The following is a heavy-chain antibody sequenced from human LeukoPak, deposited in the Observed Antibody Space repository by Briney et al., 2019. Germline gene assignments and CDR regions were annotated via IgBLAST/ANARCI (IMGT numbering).Heavy chain of an antibody. J-gene: IGHJ6*03. D-gene: IGHD4-11*01. V-gene: IGHV4-30-2*01. Sequence: PSQTLSLTCTVSGGSISSGGYYWSWIRQPPGKGLEWIGYIYHSGSTYYNPSLKSRVTISVDRSKNQFSLKLSSVTAADTAVYYCASGPTPYYMDVWGKGTTVTVSS. CDR2: IYHSGST. CDR1: GGSISSGGYY. CDR3: ASGPTPYYMDV.